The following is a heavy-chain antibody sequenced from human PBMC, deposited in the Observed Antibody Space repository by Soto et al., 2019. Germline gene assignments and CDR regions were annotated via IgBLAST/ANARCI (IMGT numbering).Heavy chain of an antibody. Sequence: QVQLVQSGAEVKKPGASVKVSCKASGYTFTDYYLHWVRQAPGQGLEWMGWINPNSGGTHYAQKFPGWVTMTRDTSITTAYMELNRLTSDDTAVYYCARDWGHYYGSGSFPSPHPSDIWGQGTLVTVSS. CDR2: INPNSGGT. CDR3: ARDWGHYYGSGSFPSPHPSDI. CDR1: GYTFTDYY. D-gene: IGHD3-10*01. V-gene: IGHV1-2*04. J-gene: IGHJ4*02.